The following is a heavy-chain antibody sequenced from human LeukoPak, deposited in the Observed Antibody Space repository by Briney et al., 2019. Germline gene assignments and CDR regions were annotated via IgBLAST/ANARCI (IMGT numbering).Heavy chain of an antibody. CDR2: INAGNGNT. J-gene: IGHJ5*02. Sequence: ASVKVPCKASGHTFTSYAMYWVRQAPGQRLEWMGWINAGNGNTKYSQKFQGRVTITRDTSASTAYMELSSLRSEDTAVYYCARDKNYYDSSGYHPWGQGTLVTVSS. V-gene: IGHV1-3*01. CDR1: GHTFTSYA. D-gene: IGHD3-22*01. CDR3: ARDKNYYDSSGYHP.